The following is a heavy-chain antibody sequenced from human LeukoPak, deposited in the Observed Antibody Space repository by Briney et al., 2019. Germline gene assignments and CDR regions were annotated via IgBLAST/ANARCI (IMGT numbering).Heavy chain of an antibody. D-gene: IGHD3-10*01. V-gene: IGHV3-7*01. CDR3: GRDPTIIRGSFDY. Sequence: PGGSLRLSCAASGFTFSSYWMSWVRQAPGKGLEWVANIKEDGSEKYYVDSVEGRFTISRDNAKNSLYLQMNSLRAEDTAVLCCGRDPTIIRGSFDYWGQGTLVTVSS. CDR2: IKEDGSEK. CDR1: GFTFSSYW. J-gene: IGHJ4*02.